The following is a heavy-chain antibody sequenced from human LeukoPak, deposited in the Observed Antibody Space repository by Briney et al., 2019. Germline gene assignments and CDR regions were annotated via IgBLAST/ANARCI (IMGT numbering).Heavy chain of an antibody. CDR3: ARGVEYYDSSGYYFRQGEFDY. Sequence: SETLSLTCTVSSGSISSYYWSWIRQPPGKGLEWIGYIYYSGSTNYNPSLKSRVTISVDTSKNQFSLKLSSVTAADTAVYYCARGVEYYDSSGYYFRQGEFDYWGQGTLVTVSS. V-gene: IGHV4-59*08. D-gene: IGHD3-22*01. J-gene: IGHJ4*02. CDR2: IYYSGST. CDR1: SGSISSYY.